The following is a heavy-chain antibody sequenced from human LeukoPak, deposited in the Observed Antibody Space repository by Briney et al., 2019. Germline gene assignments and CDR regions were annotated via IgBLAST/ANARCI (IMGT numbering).Heavy chain of an antibody. CDR3: AREREGPYGYLDY. CDR2: IYTSGST. V-gene: IGHV4-61*02. J-gene: IGHJ4*02. CDR1: GDSISSARYY. Sequence: SETLSLTCSVSGDSISSARYYWSWIRQPAGKGLEWIGRIYTSGSTDYNPSLKSRVTISVDTPKNQFSLKLSSVTAAETAVYYCAREREGPYGYLDYWGQGTLVTVSS. D-gene: IGHD4-17*01.